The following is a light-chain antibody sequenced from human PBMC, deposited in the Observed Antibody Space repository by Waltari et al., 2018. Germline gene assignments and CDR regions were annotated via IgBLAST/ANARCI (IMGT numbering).Light chain of an antibody. CDR1: QSISTS. J-gene: IGKJ4*01. Sequence: DIKMTQSPSSLSASVGDRVTITCRASQSISTSLNWYQHKPGKAPNLLIYAASTLQSGVPSRFRGSGSGTGFTLTISSLQPEDFATYYCQQSYNTPLTFGGGTKVEMK. CDR3: QQSYNTPLT. V-gene: IGKV1-39*01. CDR2: AAS.